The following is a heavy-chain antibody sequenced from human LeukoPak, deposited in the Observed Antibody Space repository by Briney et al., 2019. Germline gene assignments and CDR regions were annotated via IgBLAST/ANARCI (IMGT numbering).Heavy chain of an antibody. Sequence: GESLKISCKGSGYSFTSYWIGWVRQMPGKGLEWMGIIYPGDSDTRYSPSFQGQVTISADKSISTAYLQWSSLKASDTAMYYCASRYCGGDCYSDAFDIWGKGQWSPSL. CDR3: ASRYCGGDCYSDAFDI. V-gene: IGHV5-51*01. CDR1: GYSFTSYW. CDR2: IYPGDSDT. J-gene: IGHJ3*02. D-gene: IGHD2-21*02.